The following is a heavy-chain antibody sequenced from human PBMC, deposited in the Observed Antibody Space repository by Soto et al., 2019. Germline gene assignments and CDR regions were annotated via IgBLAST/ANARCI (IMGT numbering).Heavy chain of an antibody. Sequence: QMQLQASGPGLVKPSETLSLTCNVSGASVSHGYWSWIRQPPGKGLEWIGFMYFGGSFNYNPSLTSRATISAETSKNQFCRKWTSVTASDTAVYYCARSYYDSTGFAVDPWGQGTLVTVSS. D-gene: IGHD3-22*01. CDR2: MYFGGSF. V-gene: IGHV4-59*02. J-gene: IGHJ5*02. CDR3: ARSYYDSTGFAVDP. CDR1: GASVSHGY.